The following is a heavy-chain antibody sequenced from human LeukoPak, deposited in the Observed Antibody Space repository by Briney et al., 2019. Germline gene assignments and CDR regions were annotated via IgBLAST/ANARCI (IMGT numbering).Heavy chain of an antibody. D-gene: IGHD6-19*01. J-gene: IGHJ4*02. CDR1: GGTFSSYA. CDR2: IIPIFGTA. Sequence: SVKVSCKASGGTFSSYAISWVRQAPGQGLEWMGGIIPIFGTANYAQKFQGRVTITADESTSTAYMELNSLRAEDTAVYYCAGGGAGAGPDQYYFDFWGQGTLVTVSS. CDR3: AGGGAGAGPDQYYFDF. V-gene: IGHV1-69*13.